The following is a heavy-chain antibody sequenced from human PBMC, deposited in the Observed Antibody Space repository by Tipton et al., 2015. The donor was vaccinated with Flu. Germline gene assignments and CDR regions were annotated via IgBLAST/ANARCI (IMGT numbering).Heavy chain of an antibody. Sequence: PGLVKPSQTLSLTCAISGDSVSGNSVSWNWIRQSPSRGLEWLGKTYYRSQWYHDYAVSVKSRITINADTSKNQFSLQLNSVTPEDTAVYYCARQGAAQYGPWGQGTLVTASS. CDR3: ARQGAAQYGP. CDR2: TYYRSQWYH. D-gene: IGHD1-26*01. V-gene: IGHV6-1*01. J-gene: IGHJ5*02. CDR1: GDSVSGNSVS.